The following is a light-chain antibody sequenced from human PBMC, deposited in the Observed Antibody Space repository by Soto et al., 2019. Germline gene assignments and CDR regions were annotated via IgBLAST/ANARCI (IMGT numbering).Light chain of an antibody. CDR3: GSYTSSLYV. CDR2: DVS. J-gene: IGLJ1*01. V-gene: IGLV2-14*01. Sequence: QSAPTQPASVSGSPGQSITISCTGTSSDVGGYNYVSWYQQHPGKAPKLMIYDVSNRPSGVSNRFSGSKSGNTASLTISGLQAEDEADYYCGSYTSSLYVFGTGTKVTVL. CDR1: SSDVGGYNY.